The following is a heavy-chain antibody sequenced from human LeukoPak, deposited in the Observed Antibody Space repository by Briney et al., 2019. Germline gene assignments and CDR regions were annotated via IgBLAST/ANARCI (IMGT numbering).Heavy chain of an antibody. D-gene: IGHD5-12*01. CDR1: GGSISSSSYY. CDR2: IYYSGST. J-gene: IGHJ4*02. V-gene: IGHV4-39*01. Sequence: SETLSLTCTVSGGSISSSSYYWGWIRQPPGKGLEWIGSIYYSGSTYYNPSLKSRVTISVDTSKNQFSLKLSSVTAADTAVYYCAGRQRGYSGYDAPYYFDYWGQGTLVTVSS. CDR3: AGRQRGYSGYDAPYYFDY.